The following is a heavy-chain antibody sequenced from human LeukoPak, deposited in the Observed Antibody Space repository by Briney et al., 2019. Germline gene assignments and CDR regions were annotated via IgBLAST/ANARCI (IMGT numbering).Heavy chain of an antibody. CDR1: GFTFSSYA. Sequence: GGSLTLSCAASGFTFSSYAMPWVRQAPGKGLEWMAVISDDGTNNYYADSVKGRFTISRDNYKNTLYLQMNSLRDDDTAVYYCARDQGSLPVWFYYYMDVWGSGTTVTVSS. CDR2: ISDDGTNN. J-gene: IGHJ6*03. D-gene: IGHD3-16*01. CDR3: ARDQGSLPVWFYYYMDV. V-gene: IGHV3-30*01.